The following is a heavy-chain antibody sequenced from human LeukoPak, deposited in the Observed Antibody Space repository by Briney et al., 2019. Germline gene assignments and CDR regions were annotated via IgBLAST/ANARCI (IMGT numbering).Heavy chain of an antibody. D-gene: IGHD4-11*01. J-gene: IGHJ5*02. CDR1: GGSISRYY. Sequence: MSSETLSLTCTFSGGSISRYYWSWIRQPAGKGLEWIRRIYTSGSTNYNPSLKSRVTISVDKSKNQFSLKLSSVTAADTAVYYCARDHQQSNWFDPWGQGTLVTVSS. CDR2: IYTSGST. V-gene: IGHV4-4*07. CDR3: ARDHQQSNWFDP.